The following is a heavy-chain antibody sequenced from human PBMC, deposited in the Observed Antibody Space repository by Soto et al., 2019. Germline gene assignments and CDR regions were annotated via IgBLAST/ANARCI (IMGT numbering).Heavy chain of an antibody. CDR3: ARDYDSSGYPFDY. Sequence: QVQLVESGGGVVQPGRSLRLSCAASGFTFSSYAMPWVRQAPGKGLEWVAVISYDGSNKYYADSVKGRFTISRDNSKNTLYLQINSLRAVDTAVYYCARDYDSSGYPFDYWGQGTLVTVSS. D-gene: IGHD3-22*01. J-gene: IGHJ4*02. CDR2: ISYDGSNK. V-gene: IGHV3-30-3*01. CDR1: GFTFSSYA.